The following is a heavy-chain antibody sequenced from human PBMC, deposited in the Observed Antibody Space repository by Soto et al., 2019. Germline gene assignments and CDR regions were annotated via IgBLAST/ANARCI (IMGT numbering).Heavy chain of an antibody. CDR3: AVAMVREILILESSGMHV. CDR2: IIPNFDTL. D-gene: IGHD5-18*01. CDR1: GGSFNNYA. J-gene: IGHJ6*02. V-gene: IGHV1-69*01. Sequence: QVHLVQSGAEVKKPGSSVKVSCKTSGGSFNNYAVSWVRQAPGQGLEWMGGIIPNFDTLNYAQKFQDRVTTIADASTSTVYMALRSLRSNDTAVYYCAVAMVREILILESSGMHVWGQGTTVIVSS.